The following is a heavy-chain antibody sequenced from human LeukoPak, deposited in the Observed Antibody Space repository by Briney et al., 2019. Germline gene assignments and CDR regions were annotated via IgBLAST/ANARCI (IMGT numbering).Heavy chain of an antibody. Sequence: SETLSLTCTVSGGSISSYYWSWIRQPAGKGLEWIGRVYATGRTDYNPSLKSRITMSVDTSKNQFSLKLNSVTAADTAVYYCARGRTSLLWGQGTLLTVSS. D-gene: IGHD2-2*01. CDR3: ARGRTSLL. V-gene: IGHV4-4*07. J-gene: IGHJ4*02. CDR2: VYATGRT. CDR1: GGSISSYY.